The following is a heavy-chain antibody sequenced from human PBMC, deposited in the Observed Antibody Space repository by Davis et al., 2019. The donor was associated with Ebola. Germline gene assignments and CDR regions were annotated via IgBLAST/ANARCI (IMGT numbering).Heavy chain of an antibody. V-gene: IGHV1-2*06. CDR3: ARVGWFGELLLTYYYGMDV. Sequence: ASVKVSCKASGYTFTGYYMHWVRQAPGQGLEWMGRINPNSGDTNYAQKLQGRVTMTTDTSTSTAYMELRSLRSDDTAVYYCARVGWFGELLLTYYYGMDVWGKGTTVTVSS. CDR1: GYTFTGYY. CDR2: INPNSGDT. D-gene: IGHD3-10*01. J-gene: IGHJ6*04.